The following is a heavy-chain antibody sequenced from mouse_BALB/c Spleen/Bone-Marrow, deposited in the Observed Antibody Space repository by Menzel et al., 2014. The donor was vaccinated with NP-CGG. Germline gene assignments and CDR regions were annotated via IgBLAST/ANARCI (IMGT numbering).Heavy chain of an antibody. CDR2: INPGSDAT. Sequence: QVQLKHSGAELVRPGTSVKVSCKASGYAFTNYLIEWVNQRPGQGLEWIGVINPGSDATNYNEKFKGKATLTADKSSSTAYMQLSSLTSDDSAVYFCARRGPLDSNEAPFAYWGQGTLVTVSA. J-gene: IGHJ3*01. CDR1: GYAFTNYL. CDR3: ARRGPLDSNEAPFAY. V-gene: IGHV1-54*01. D-gene: IGHD2-5*01.